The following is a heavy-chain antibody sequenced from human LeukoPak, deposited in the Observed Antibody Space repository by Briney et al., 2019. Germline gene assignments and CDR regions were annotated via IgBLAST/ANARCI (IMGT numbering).Heavy chain of an antibody. D-gene: IGHD4-17*01. CDR1: GYSISSGYY. CDR2: IYHGGST. J-gene: IGHJ4*02. CDR3: ARLEGRYGDSVD. Sequence: SETLSLTCAVSGYSISSGYYWGWIRPPPGRGLEGIWRIYHGGSTYYNPSLKSRVTISVDKSKSQFSLKLSSVSAEDKAVYYCARLEGRYGDSVDWGQGTLVTVSS. V-gene: IGHV4-38-2*01.